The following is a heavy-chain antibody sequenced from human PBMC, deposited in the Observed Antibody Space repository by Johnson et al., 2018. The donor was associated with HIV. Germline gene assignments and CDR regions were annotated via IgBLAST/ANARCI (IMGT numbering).Heavy chain of an antibody. CDR1: GFTFSSYA. CDR2: ISYDGSNK. J-gene: IGHJ3*02. Sequence: QVQLVESGGGVVQPGRSLRLSCAASGFTFSSYAMHWVRQAPGKGLEWVAVISYDGSNKYYADSVKGRFTISRDNSKNTLYLQMNSLRAEDTAVYYCARGGWGDAFDIWGLGTMVTVSS. V-gene: IGHV3-30*14. D-gene: IGHD3-16*01. CDR3: ARGGWGDAFDI.